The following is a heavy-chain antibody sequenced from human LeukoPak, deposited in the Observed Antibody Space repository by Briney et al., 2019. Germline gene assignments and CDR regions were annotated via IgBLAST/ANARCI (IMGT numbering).Heavy chain of an antibody. CDR2: IYSGGST. D-gene: IGHD4-23*01. V-gene: IGHV3-53*01. CDR1: GFTFSSSY. J-gene: IGHJ4*02. CDR3: ARVYRGGNTFDY. Sequence: GGSLRLSCAASGFTFSSSYMSWVRQAPGKGLEWVSVIYSGGSTYSADSVKGRFTISRDNSKNMLYLQMNSLRAEDTAVYYCARVYRGGNTFDYWGQGTLVTVSS.